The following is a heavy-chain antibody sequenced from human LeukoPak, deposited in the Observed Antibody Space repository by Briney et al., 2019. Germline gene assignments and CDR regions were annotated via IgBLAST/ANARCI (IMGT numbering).Heavy chain of an antibody. J-gene: IGHJ5*02. V-gene: IGHV1-8*01. D-gene: IGHD3-22*01. CDR1: GYTFTSYD. CDR3: ARGDSSGYYFRNNWFDP. Sequence: ASVKVSCKASGYTFTSYDINWVRQATGQGLEWMGWMNPNSGNTGYAQKFQGRVTMTRNTSISTAYMELSSLRSDDTAVYYCARGDSSGYYFRNNWFDPWGQGTLVTVSS. CDR2: MNPNSGNT.